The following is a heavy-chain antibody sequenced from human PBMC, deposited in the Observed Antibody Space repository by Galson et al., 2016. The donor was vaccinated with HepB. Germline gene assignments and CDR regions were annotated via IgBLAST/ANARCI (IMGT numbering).Heavy chain of an antibody. Sequence: SLRLSCAASGFTFHAYAMHWVRQVPGKGLEWVSGIGWNGGSLGSADSVKGRFIISRDNSKNTLYLQMNSLRAEDTAVYYCAKEGTIFGAVPYGMDVWGQGTTVTVSS. J-gene: IGHJ6*02. D-gene: IGHD3-3*01. CDR2: IGWNGGSL. CDR1: GFTFHAYA. V-gene: IGHV3-9*01. CDR3: AKEGTIFGAVPYGMDV.